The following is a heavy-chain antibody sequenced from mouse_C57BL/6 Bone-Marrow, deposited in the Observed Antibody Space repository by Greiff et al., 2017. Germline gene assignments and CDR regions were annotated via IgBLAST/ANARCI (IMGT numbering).Heavy chain of an antibody. CDR1: GFNIKDYY. Sequence: EVQLQQSGAELVKPGASVKLSCTASGFNIKDYYIHWVKQRPEQGLEWIGRIDPEDGETKYAPKFQDKATITADTSSTTAYLQLSSLTSEDTAVYYCTRSLIYYGTNYWGQGTTLTVSS. V-gene: IGHV14-2*01. D-gene: IGHD1-1*01. J-gene: IGHJ2*01. CDR3: TRSLIYYGTNY. CDR2: IDPEDGET.